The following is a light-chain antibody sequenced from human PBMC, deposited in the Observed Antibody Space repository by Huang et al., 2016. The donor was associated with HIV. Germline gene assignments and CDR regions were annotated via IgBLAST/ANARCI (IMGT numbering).Light chain of an antibody. CDR1: QSISSW. Sequence: DIQMTQSPSTLSASVGDRVTITCRASQSISSWLAWYQQKPGKAPEILIYKASSLETGVPSRFSGSGSGTEFTLTISSLQPDDFATYYCHQYNSYPLTFGGGTKVEIK. V-gene: IGKV1-5*03. CDR3: HQYNSYPLT. CDR2: KAS. J-gene: IGKJ4*01.